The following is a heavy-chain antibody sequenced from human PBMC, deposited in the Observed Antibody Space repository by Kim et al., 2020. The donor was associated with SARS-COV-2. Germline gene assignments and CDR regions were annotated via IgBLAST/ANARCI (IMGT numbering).Heavy chain of an antibody. Sequence: GGSLRLSCAASGFTFSSYGMHWVRQAPGKGLEWVAVIWYDGSNKYYADSVKGRFTISRDNSKNTLYLQMNSLRAEDPAVYYCARGYCSSTSCNNLWEYYFDEWGQGTLVNVSS. CDR2: IWYDGSNK. D-gene: IGHD2-2*01. V-gene: IGHV3-33*01. CDR1: GFTFSSYG. CDR3: ARGYCSSTSCNNLWEYYFDE. J-gene: IGHJ4*02.